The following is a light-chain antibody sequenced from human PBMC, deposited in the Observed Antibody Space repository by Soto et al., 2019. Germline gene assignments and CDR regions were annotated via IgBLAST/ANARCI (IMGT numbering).Light chain of an antibody. CDR2: GAS. J-gene: IGKJ1*01. CDR3: QQYDNWPPWT. V-gene: IGKV3-15*01. CDR1: QTVGSN. Sequence: EIVMAQSPATLSVSPGERATLSCRASQTVGSNLAWYQHRPGQAPRLLIYGASTRSTGIPARFSGSGSGTEFTLTISSLQSEDFAVYYCQQYDNWPPWTFGQGTTLEIK.